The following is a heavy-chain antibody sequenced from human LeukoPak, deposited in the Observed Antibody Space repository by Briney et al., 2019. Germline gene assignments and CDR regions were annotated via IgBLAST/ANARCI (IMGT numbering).Heavy chain of an antibody. V-gene: IGHV3-23*01. CDR2: MSGKT. CDR3: AKYEGAVTTNWYFDV. Sequence: PGGSLRLSCAASGFTFSTYAMSWVRQARGKGLEWVSTMSGKTYYADSVKGRFTISRDNSKSTLYLQMNSLRAEDTAIYYCAKYEGAVTTNWYFDVWGRGTLVTASS. CDR1: GFTFSTYA. J-gene: IGHJ2*01. D-gene: IGHD4-17*01.